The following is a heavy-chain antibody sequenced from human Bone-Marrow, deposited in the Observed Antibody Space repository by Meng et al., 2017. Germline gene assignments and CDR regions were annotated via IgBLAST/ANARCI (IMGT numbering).Heavy chain of an antibody. CDR3: ARGHILTHYGMDV. D-gene: IGHD3-9*01. CDR1: GFTFTSYS. Sequence: ESLKTFCSASGFTFTSYSINRVRQAPGKGLEWVSSIGSNGRSTYYSGSVKSRFTNSRDNAKNSLCTQMHSLRTEDTAVYYCARGHILTHYGMDVWGQGTTVTVSS. V-gene: IGHV3-21*01. CDR2: IGSNGRST. J-gene: IGHJ6*02.